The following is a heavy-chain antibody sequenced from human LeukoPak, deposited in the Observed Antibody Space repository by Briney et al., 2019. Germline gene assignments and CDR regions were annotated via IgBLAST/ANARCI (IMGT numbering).Heavy chain of an antibody. CDR1: GNYW. D-gene: IGHD2-2*01. CDR3: VSFYETY. J-gene: IGHJ4*02. CDR2: INSDGSWT. Sequence: GGSLRLSCAASGNYWIHWVRQAPGKGLVWVSHINSDGSWTGYADSVKGRFTISKDNAKNTVYLQMNNLRAEDTAVYYCVSFYETYWGRGTLVTVSS. V-gene: IGHV3-74*01.